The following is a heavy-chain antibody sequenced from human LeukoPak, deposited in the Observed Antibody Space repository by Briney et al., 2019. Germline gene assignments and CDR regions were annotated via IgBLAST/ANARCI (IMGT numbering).Heavy chain of an antibody. CDR2: IIPIFGIA. CDR1: GCTFSSYA. V-gene: IGHV1-69*04. Sequence: GSSVKVSFKASGCTFSSYAISWVRQAPGQGLEWMGRIIPIFGIANYAQKFQGRVTITADKSTSPAYMELSSLRSEDTAVYYCARGAAAAGCYYYHGMDVWGQGTTVTVSS. D-gene: IGHD6-13*01. CDR3: ARGAAAAGCYYYHGMDV. J-gene: IGHJ6*02.